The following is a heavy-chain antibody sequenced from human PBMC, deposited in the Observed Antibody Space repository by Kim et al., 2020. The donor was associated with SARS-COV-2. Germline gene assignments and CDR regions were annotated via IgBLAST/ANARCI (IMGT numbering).Heavy chain of an antibody. CDR2: IYYSGST. D-gene: IGHD3-3*01. V-gene: IGHV4-59*08. CDR3: ARHATIFGVVGSLYFDY. CDR1: GGSISSYY. Sequence: SETLSLTCTXSGGSISSYYWSWIRQPPGKGLEWIGYIYYSGSTNYNPSLKSRVTISVDTSKNQFSLKLSSVTAADTAVYYCARHATIFGVVGSLYFDYWGQGTLVTVSS. J-gene: IGHJ4*02.